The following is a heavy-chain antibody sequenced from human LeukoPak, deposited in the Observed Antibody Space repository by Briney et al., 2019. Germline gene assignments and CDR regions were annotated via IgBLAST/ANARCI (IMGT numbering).Heavy chain of an antibody. J-gene: IGHJ3*02. CDR2: IIPIFGTA. CDR1: GGTFSSYA. V-gene: IGHV1-69*13. Sequence: GASVKVSCKASGGTFSSYAIRWVRQAPGQGLEWMGGIIPIFGTANYAQKFQGRVTITADESTSTAYMELSSLRSEDTAVYYCARDPLWFGELLNAFDIWGQGTMVTVSS. CDR3: ARDPLWFGELLNAFDI. D-gene: IGHD3-10*01.